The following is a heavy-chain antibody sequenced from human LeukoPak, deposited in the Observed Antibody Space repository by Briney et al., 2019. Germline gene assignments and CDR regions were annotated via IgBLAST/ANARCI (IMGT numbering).Heavy chain of an antibody. CDR3: ARGSTYSSGWYFGVSPGRPHYFDY. V-gene: IGHV1-69*06. D-gene: IGHD6-19*01. CDR1: GYTFTGYY. Sequence: SVKVSCKASGYTFTGYYMHWVRQAPGQGLEWMGGIIPIFGTANYAQKFQGRVTITADKSTSTAYMELSSLRSEDTAVYYCARGSTYSSGWYFGVSPGRPHYFDYWGQGTLVTVSS. J-gene: IGHJ4*02. CDR2: IIPIFGTA.